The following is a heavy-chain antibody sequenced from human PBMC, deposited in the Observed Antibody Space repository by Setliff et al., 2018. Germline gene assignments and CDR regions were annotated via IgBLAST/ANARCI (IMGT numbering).Heavy chain of an antibody. D-gene: IGHD6-19*01. J-gene: IGHJ4*02. Sequence: SETLSLTCTVSGDSISSGDYFWSWIRQPPGKGLEWIAYIYHSGSAYYNPSLKSRVTMSVDTSKNQFSLHLTSVTAADTAVYYCARVLSSGWEGDYWGQGTLVTVSS. CDR3: ARVLSSGWEGDY. CDR1: GDSISSGDYF. V-gene: IGHV4-30-4*08. CDR2: IYHSGSA.